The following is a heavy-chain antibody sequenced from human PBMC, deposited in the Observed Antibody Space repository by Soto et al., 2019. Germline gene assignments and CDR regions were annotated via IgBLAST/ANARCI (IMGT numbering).Heavy chain of an antibody. CDR3: ARGATPIDY. V-gene: IGHV1-18*01. Sequence: QVQLVQSGAEVKKPGASVKVSCKASGYTFTNFGISWVRQAPGQGLEWMGWISAYNGNTNYAQKVQGRVTMTTDTTTSKAYMEVRSLGFDDTAVYYSARGATPIDYWGQGTLVTVSS. D-gene: IGHD2-15*01. J-gene: IGHJ4*02. CDR1: GYTFTNFG. CDR2: ISAYNGNT.